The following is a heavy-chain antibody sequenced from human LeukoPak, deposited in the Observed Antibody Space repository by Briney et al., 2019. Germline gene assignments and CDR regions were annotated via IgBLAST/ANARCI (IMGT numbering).Heavy chain of an antibody. CDR2: IYTSGST. V-gene: IGHV4-4*07. Sequence: SETLSLTCTVSGGSISSYYWSWIRQPAGKGLEWIGRIYTSGSTNYNPSLKSRVTMSVDTSKNQFSLKLSSVTAADTAVYYRARGNYDILTGTTHYYYYMDVWGKGTTVTVSS. CDR3: ARGNYDILTGTTHYYYYMDV. CDR1: GGSISSYY. J-gene: IGHJ6*03. D-gene: IGHD3-9*01.